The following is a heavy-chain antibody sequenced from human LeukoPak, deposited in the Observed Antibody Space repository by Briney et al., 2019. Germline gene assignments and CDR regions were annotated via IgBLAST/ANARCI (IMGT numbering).Heavy chain of an antibody. V-gene: IGHV4-4*07. Sequence: SETLSLTCTVSGGSLSSYYWSWIRQPAGNGLEWIGRIYTSGSTNYNPSLKSRVTMSVDTSKNQFPLKLSSVTAADTAVYYCARDAGDYGDYWAYDYWGQGTLVTVSS. J-gene: IGHJ4*02. CDR3: ARDAGDYGDYWAYDY. CDR2: IYTSGST. CDR1: GGSLSSYY. D-gene: IGHD4-17*01.